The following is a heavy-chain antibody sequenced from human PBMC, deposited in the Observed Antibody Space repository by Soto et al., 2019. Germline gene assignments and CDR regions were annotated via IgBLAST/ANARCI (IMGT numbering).Heavy chain of an antibody. CDR3: VLVDDIVATAP. J-gene: IGHJ5*02. V-gene: IGHV3-30*03. Sequence: PGGSLRLSCAASGFTFSSYGMHWVRQAPGKGLEWVAVISYDGSNKYYADSVKGRFTISRDNSKNTLYLQMNSLRSEDTAVYYCVLVDDIVATAPWGQGTLVTVSS. CDR2: ISYDGSNK. D-gene: IGHD5-12*01. CDR1: GFTFSSYG.